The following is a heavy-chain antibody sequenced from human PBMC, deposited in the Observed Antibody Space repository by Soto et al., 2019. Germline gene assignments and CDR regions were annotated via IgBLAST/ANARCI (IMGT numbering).Heavy chain of an antibody. CDR3: ARHIRNFRYYYYAMDV. J-gene: IGHJ6*02. V-gene: IGHV4-59*11. CDR2: IYYSGST. D-gene: IGHD2-21*01. CDR1: GGSMSSHY. Sequence: SETLSLTCTVSGGSMSSHYWRWIRQPPGKGLECIGYIYYSGSTIYNPSLKSRVTISVDTSKNQFSLKVSSVTPADTAVYYCARHIRNFRYYYYAMDVWGQGTTVTVSS.